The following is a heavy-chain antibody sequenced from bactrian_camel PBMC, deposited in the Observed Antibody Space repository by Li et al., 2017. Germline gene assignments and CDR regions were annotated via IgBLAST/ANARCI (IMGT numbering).Heavy chain of an antibody. CDR2: MDTDGTS. J-gene: IGHJ6*01. CDR3: VKDDWGWSFGS. D-gene: IGHD5*01. V-gene: IGHV3S53*01. CDR1: GSSFSRSC. Sequence: HVQLVESGGGSVQAGGSLRLACAASGSSFSRSCMGWFRQAPGKEREGVAAMDTDGTSSYADLVKGRFTISRDNAKNTLYLQMNSLKPEDTAVYYCVKDDWGWSFGSWGQGTQVTV.